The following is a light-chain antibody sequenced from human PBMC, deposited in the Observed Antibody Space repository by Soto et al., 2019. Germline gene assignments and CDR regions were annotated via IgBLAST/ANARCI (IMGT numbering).Light chain of an antibody. Sequence: NFMLTQPHSVSESPGKTVTISCTRSSGSIASNYVQWYQQRPGSAPTTMIYEDNQRPSGVPDRFSGSIDTSSNSASLTISGLKTEDEADYYCQSYDSSNQDVVFGGGTKLTVL. CDR3: QSYDSSNQDVV. V-gene: IGLV6-57*03. CDR1: SGSIASNY. CDR2: EDN. J-gene: IGLJ2*01.